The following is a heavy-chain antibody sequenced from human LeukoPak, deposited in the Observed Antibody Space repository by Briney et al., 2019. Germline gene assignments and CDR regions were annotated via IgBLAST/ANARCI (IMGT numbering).Heavy chain of an antibody. V-gene: IGHV1-2*02. Sequence: ASVEVSCKASGYTFTGHYMHWVRQAPGQGLEWMGWINPKGGGTKYAQKFQGRVTMTRDTSISTAYMELSRLSSDDTAVYYCARGETSSYDYWGQGTLVTVSS. D-gene: IGHD2-2*01. CDR2: INPKGGGT. CDR3: ARGETSSYDY. CDR1: GYTFTGHY. J-gene: IGHJ4*02.